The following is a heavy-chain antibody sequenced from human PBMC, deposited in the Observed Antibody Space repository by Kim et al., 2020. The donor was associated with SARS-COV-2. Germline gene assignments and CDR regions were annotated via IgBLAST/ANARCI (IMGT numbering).Heavy chain of an antibody. V-gene: IGHV1-24*01. J-gene: IGHJ6*02. CDR1: GYTLIELS. D-gene: IGHD6-19*01. Sequence: ASVKVSCKVSGYTLIELSMHWVRQAPGKGLEWMGGFDPEDGETIYAQKFQGRVTMTEDTSTDTAYMELSSLRSEDTAVYYCATAPAVAGSSSIGPNFYYYYGMDVWGQETTVTVSS. CDR2: FDPEDGET. CDR3: ATAPAVAGSSSIGPNFYYYYGMDV.